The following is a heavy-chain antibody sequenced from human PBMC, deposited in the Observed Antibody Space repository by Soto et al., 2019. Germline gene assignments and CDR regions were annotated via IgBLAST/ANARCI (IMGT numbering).Heavy chain of an antibody. CDR3: ARQVPPLAYYYYYGMDV. V-gene: IGHV4-39*01. CDR2: IYYSGST. CDR1: GGSISSSSYY. D-gene: IGHD3-10*01. Sequence: SETLSLTCTVSGGSISSSSYYWGWIRQPPGKGLEWIGSIYYSGSTYYNPSLKSRVTISVDASKNQFSLKLSSVTAADTAVYYCARQVPPLAYYYYYGMDVWGQGTTVTVSS. J-gene: IGHJ6*02.